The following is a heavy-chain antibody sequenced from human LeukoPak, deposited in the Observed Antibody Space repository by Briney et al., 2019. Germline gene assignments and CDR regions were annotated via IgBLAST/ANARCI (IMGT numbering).Heavy chain of an antibody. Sequence: SVKVSCKASGGTFSNYAINWVRQAPGQGLEWMGGITPIFGTANYAQRFQGRVTITADESTSTAYMELGSLRSEDTAVYYCARWAGYCSITNCYTAFDYWGQGTLVTVSS. CDR2: ITPIFGTA. CDR1: GGTFSNYA. D-gene: IGHD2-2*02. J-gene: IGHJ4*02. V-gene: IGHV1-69*01. CDR3: ARWAGYCSITNCYTAFDY.